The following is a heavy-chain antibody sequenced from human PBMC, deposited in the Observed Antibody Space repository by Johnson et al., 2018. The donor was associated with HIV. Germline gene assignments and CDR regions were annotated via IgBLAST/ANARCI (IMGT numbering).Heavy chain of an antibody. J-gene: IGHJ3*02. Sequence: VQLVESGGGLVQPGRSLRLSCAASGFTFDDYAMHWVRQAPGKGLEWVSGISGSGGRTYYADSVKGRFTISRDNSKNTLYLQMNSLRAEDTAVYYCAKGGSYSDEWAFDIWGQGTMVTISS. D-gene: IGHD1-26*01. CDR3: AKGGSYSDEWAFDI. V-gene: IGHV3-23*04. CDR1: GFTFDDYA. CDR2: ISGSGGRT.